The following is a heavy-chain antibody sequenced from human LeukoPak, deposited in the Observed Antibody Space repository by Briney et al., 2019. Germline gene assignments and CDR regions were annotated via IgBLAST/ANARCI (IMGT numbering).Heavy chain of an antibody. Sequence: GGSLRLSCSASGFTFSSYSMNWVRQAPGKGLEWVSTFSGSGGNTYYADSVKGRFTISRDDSKNTLYLQMDSLRAEDTAVYYCARDLGIAARPVFDHWGQGTLVTVSS. CDR1: GFTFSSYS. CDR3: ARDLGIAARPVFDH. V-gene: IGHV3-23*01. J-gene: IGHJ4*02. CDR2: FSGSGGNT. D-gene: IGHD6-6*01.